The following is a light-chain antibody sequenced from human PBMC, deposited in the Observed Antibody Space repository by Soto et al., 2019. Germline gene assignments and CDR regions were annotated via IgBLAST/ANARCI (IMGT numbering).Light chain of an antibody. CDR3: QQYNNWPNS. CDR2: GAS. CDR1: QSVSIN. J-gene: IGKJ2*01. V-gene: IGKV3-15*01. Sequence: EIVMTQSPATLSVSPGERATLSCRASQSVSINLAWYQQKPGQAPRLLIYGASARATGIPASFGGSGSGTEFTLAISSLQSEDFAVYDCQQYNNWPNSFGQGTKLEIK.